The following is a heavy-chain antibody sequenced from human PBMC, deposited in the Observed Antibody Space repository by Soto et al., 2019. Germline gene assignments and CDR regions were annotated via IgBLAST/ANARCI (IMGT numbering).Heavy chain of an antibody. V-gene: IGHV3-33*01. CDR2: IWYDGSNK. D-gene: IGHD1-7*01. CDR1: GFTFTSFG. J-gene: IGHJ5*02. Sequence: QVQLVESGGGVVQPGRSLRLSCAASGFTFTSFGMHWVRQAPGKGLEWVAIIWYDGSNKYYADSVKGRFTISRDQSKNTVYLQMNSLRAEDTALYPCARNNGNYRLDTWGQGTLVTVSS. CDR3: ARNNGNYRLDT.